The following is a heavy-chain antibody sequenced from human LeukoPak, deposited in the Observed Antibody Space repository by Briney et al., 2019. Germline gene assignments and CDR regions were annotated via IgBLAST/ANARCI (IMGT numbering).Heavy chain of an antibody. CDR1: GGSISSYY. CDR2: IYYSGST. CDR3: ARWTVVAAGTGYGAFDI. Sequence: SETLSLTCTVSGGSISSYYWSWIRQPPGKGLEWIGYIYYSGSTNYNPSLKSRVTISVDTSKNQFSLKLSSVTAADTAVYYCARWTVVAAGTGYGAFDIWGQGTMVTVSS. V-gene: IGHV4-59*08. J-gene: IGHJ3*02. D-gene: IGHD6-13*01.